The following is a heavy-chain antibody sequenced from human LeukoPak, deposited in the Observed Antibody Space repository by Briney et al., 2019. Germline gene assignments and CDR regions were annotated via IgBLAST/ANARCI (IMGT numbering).Heavy chain of an antibody. CDR1: GSTFSSYS. J-gene: IGHJ4*02. D-gene: IGHD3-10*01. Sequence: GGSLRLSCAASGSTFSSYSMNWVRQAPGKGLEWVSSISSSSSYIYYADSVKGRFTISRDNAKNSLYLQMNSLRAEDTAVYYCARADELLSIDYWGQGTLVTVSS. CDR3: ARADELLSIDY. V-gene: IGHV3-21*01. CDR2: ISSSSSYI.